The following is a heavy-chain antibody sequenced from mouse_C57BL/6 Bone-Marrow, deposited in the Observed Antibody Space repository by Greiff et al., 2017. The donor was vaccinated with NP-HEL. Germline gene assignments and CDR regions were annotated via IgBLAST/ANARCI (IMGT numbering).Heavy chain of an antibody. CDR3: ATPLTPVGYWYFDV. CDR1: GYTFTSYG. Sequence: VQLQQSGAELARPGASVKLSCMASGYTFTSYGISWVKQRTGQGLEWIGEIYPRSGNTYYNEKFKGKATLTADKSSSTAYMELRSLTSEDSAVFFCATPLTPVGYWYFDVWGTGTTVTVSS. V-gene: IGHV1-81*01. D-gene: IGHD1-1*01. J-gene: IGHJ1*03. CDR2: IYPRSGNT.